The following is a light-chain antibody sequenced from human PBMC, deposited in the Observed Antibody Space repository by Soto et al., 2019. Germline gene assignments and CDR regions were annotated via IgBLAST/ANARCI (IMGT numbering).Light chain of an antibody. J-gene: IGKJ3*01. CDR1: QSLLHTNGYDY. Sequence: DIVMTQSPLSLPVTPGEPASISCRSSQSLLHTNGYDYLDWYLQKPGQSPQLLIYLGSNRASGVPARFSGSGSGTDFTLKISRVEAEDVGVYYCMQALQTPFTFGPGTKVDIK. CDR2: LGS. CDR3: MQALQTPFT. V-gene: IGKV2-28*01.